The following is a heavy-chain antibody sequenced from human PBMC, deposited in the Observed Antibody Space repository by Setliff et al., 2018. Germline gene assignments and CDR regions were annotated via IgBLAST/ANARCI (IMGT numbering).Heavy chain of an antibody. D-gene: IGHD2-21*01. CDR1: GYVFTGYY. Sequence: GASVKVSCKASGYVFTGYYIHWVRHAPGQGFEWMGSVNPRTGSTAYAARFQGRITMTRDTSATTVYMTLGSLRSGDTAVYFCARDAVSNFDRGDSPAYWGRGTLVTVS. V-gene: IGHV1-46*01. J-gene: IGHJ4*02. CDR2: VNPRTGST. CDR3: ARDAVSNFDRGDSPAY.